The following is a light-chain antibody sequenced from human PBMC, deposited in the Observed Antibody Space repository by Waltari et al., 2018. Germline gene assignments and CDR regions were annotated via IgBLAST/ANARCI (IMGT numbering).Light chain of an antibody. CDR1: QNMRSD. V-gene: IGKV3-15*01. J-gene: IGKJ1*01. Sequence: EIVMSQSPPTLSVSPGERATISCRASQNMRSDLGRYQQKPGQAPRLLIYSASTRATGIPARFSGSGSGTEFTLTIGSLQSEDVAVYYCQQYNNWRTFGQGTKVEIK. CDR3: QQYNNWRT. CDR2: SAS.